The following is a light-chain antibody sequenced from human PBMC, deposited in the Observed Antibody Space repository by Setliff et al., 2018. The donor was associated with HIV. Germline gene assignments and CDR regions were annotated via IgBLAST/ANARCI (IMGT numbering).Light chain of an antibody. CDR1: RSDVGAYNY. CDR2: EVS. CDR3: SSYTSSSTYAI. Sequence: QSVLTQPASVSGSPGQSITISCTGTRSDVGAYNYVSWYQQHPGKAPKLVIYEVSNRPSGVPDRFSGSKSGSTASLTISGLQAEDEAHYYCSSYTSSSTYAIFGGGTKVTVL. J-gene: IGLJ2*01. V-gene: IGLV2-14*01.